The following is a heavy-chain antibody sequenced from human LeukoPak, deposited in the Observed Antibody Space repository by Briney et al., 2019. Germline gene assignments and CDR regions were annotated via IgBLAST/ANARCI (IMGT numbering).Heavy chain of an antibody. J-gene: IGHJ4*02. CDR3: AKDTAWGYYYGSGSYYGPLDY. V-gene: IGHV3-23*01. D-gene: IGHD3-10*01. Sequence: PGGSLRLSCAASGFTFSSYAVSWVRQAPGKGLEWVSAISGSGGSTYYADSVKGRFTISRDNSKNTLYLQMNSLRAEDTAVYYCAKDTAWGYYYGSGSYYGPLDYWGQGTLVTVSS. CDR1: GFTFSSYA. CDR2: ISGSGGST.